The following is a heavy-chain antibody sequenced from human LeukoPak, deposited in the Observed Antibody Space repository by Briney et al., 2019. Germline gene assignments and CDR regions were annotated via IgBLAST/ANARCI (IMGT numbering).Heavy chain of an antibody. V-gene: IGHV3-21*01. J-gene: IGHJ4*02. CDR2: ISVSSNYR. D-gene: IGHD3-22*01. CDR1: GYTFSDFS. CDR3: VRLRRNNDRSGYYYYYDY. Sequence: GGSLRLSCAASGYTFSDFSVNWVRQAPGKGLEWVSPISVSSNYRYYADSVRGRFTISRDDARDSLFLQMNSLRAEDTAVYFCVRLRRNNDRSGYYYYYDYWGQGTLVTVSS.